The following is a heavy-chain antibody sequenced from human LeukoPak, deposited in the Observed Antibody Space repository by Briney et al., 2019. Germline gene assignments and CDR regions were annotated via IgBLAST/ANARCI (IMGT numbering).Heavy chain of an antibody. CDR1: GFTVSSYN. D-gene: IGHD3-22*01. CDR2: ISSSSSYI. CDR3: ARVSGYYDSSGYYDY. J-gene: IGHJ4*02. V-gene: IGHV3-21*01. Sequence: GGSLRLSCAASGFTVSSYNMNWVRQAPGKGLEWVSSISSSSSYIFYADSVKGRFTISRDNAKNSLYLQTNSLRAEDTAVYYCARVSGYYDSSGYYDYWGQGTLVTVSS.